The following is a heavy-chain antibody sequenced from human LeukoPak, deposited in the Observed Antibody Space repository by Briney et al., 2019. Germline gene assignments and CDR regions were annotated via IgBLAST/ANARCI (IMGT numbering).Heavy chain of an antibody. CDR2: INPNSGGT. Sequence: GASLKVSCKASGHTFTGYYMHWVQQAPGQGLEWMGWINPNSGGTKYAQKFQGRVTVTADESTSTTYMELRRRRSEDTAVYYCAREGQDYGDYVGNIDYWGQGTLVTVSS. D-gene: IGHD4-17*01. J-gene: IGHJ4*02. CDR3: AREGQDYGDYVGNIDY. V-gene: IGHV1-2*02. CDR1: GHTFTGYY.